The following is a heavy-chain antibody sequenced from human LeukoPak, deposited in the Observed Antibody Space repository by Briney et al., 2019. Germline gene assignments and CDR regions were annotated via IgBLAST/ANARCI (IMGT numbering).Heavy chain of an antibody. CDR2: ISYDGSNK. CDR3: ARDGGYSSSSGDAFDI. D-gene: IGHD6-6*01. V-gene: IGHV3-30*03. J-gene: IGHJ3*02. CDR1: GSTFSSYG. Sequence: GRSLRLSCAASGSTFSSYGMHWVRQAPGKGLEWVAVISYDGSNKYYADSVKGRFTISRDNSKNTLYLQMNSLRAEDTAVYYCARDGGYSSSSGDAFDIWGQGTMVTVSS.